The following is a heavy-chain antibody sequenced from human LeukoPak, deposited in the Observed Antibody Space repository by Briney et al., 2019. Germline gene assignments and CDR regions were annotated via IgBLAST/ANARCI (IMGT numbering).Heavy chain of an antibody. CDR2: IDHSGST. Sequence: SVTLSLTYAVYGGSFSGYYWSWIRQPPGKGLEWIGEIDHSGSTNYNPSLKSRVTISVDTSKNQFSLKLSSVTAADTAVYYCARGSCSSTSCLFDPWGQGTLVTVSS. V-gene: IGHV4-34*01. CDR3: ARGSCSSTSCLFDP. CDR1: GGSFSGYY. J-gene: IGHJ5*02. D-gene: IGHD2-2*01.